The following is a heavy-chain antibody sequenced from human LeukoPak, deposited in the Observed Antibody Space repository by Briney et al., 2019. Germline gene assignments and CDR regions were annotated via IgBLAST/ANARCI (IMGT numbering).Heavy chain of an antibody. D-gene: IGHD7-27*01. CDR2: ISSSSSYI. CDR1: GFTFSSYS. V-gene: IGHV3-21*04. J-gene: IGHJ4*02. CDR3: ARDLSSLGLDD. Sequence: GGSLRLSCAASGFTFSSYSMNWVRQAPGKGLEWVSSISSSSSYIYYADSVKGRFTISRDNSKNTVYLQMNSLRAGDTALYFRARDLSSLGLDDWGQGTLVTVSS.